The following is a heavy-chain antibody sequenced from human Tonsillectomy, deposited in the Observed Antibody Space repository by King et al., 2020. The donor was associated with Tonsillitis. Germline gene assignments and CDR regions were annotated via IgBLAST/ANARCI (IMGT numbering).Heavy chain of an antibody. J-gene: IGHJ4*02. CDR3: ASGGAPPRPLVYTAMENLDY. Sequence: VQLVESGGGLVQPGGSLRLSCAASGFTFSSYSMNWVRQAPGKGLEWVSYISSSSSTIYYADSVKGRFTISRDNAKNSLYLQMNSLRAEDTAVYYCASGGAPPRPLVYTAMENLDYWGQGTLVTVSS. CDR2: ISSSSSTI. CDR1: GFTFSSYS. V-gene: IGHV3-48*01. D-gene: IGHD5-18*01.